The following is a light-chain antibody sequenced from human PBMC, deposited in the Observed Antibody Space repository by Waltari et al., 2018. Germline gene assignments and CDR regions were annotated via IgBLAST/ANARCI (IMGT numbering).Light chain of an antibody. Sequence: QSALTQPPSVSGSPGQSITISCTGTSSDVGGYNFVSWYQQSPGKAPKLMIYDVSKRPSGVSNRFSGSKSGNTASLTISGLQAEDEAAYYCSSYTSSSLVVFGGGTKLTVL. CDR3: SSYTSSSLVV. V-gene: IGLV2-14*01. J-gene: IGLJ2*01. CDR1: SSDVGGYNF. CDR2: DVS.